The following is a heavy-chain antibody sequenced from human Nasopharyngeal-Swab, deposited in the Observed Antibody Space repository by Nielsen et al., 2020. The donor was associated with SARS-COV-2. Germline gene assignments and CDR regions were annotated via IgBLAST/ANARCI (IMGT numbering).Heavy chain of an antibody. D-gene: IGHD2-8*01. Sequence: GESLKISCTASRFTCSRYWIHWVRQVPGKGLVWVSRINGDGTRINYADSVKGRFTISRENAKNTVSLQINSLRVEDTAVYYCARDKCMEGPTCYAFDIWGQGTMVTVSS. J-gene: IGHJ3*02. CDR3: ARDKCMEGPTCYAFDI. CDR1: RFTCSRYW. CDR2: INGDGTRI. V-gene: IGHV3-74*01.